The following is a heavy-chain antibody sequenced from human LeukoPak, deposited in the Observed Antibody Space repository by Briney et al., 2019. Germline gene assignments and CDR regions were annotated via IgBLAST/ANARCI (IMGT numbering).Heavy chain of an antibody. CDR3: ARVRGSHYFDY. Sequence: GGSLRLSCAASGFTVSSNYMSWVRQAPGKGLEWVSVIYSGGSTYYADSVKGRFTISRDNSKNTLYLQMNSLRAEDTAVYYCARVRGSHYFDYWGQGTLVTVSS. J-gene: IGHJ4*02. CDR2: IYSGGST. CDR1: GFTVSSNY. V-gene: IGHV3-53*01.